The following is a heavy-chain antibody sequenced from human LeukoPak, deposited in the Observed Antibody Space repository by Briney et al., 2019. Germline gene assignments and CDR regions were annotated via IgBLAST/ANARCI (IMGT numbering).Heavy chain of an antibody. CDR2: ISGSGGST. CDR1: GFTFSNAW. CDR3: AKDRGVRGVRGGFDY. D-gene: IGHD3-10*01. J-gene: IGHJ4*02. V-gene: IGHV3-23*01. Sequence: GGSLRLSCAASGFTFSNAWMSWVRQAPGKGLEWVSAISGSGGSTYYADSVKGRFTISRDNSKNTLYLQMNSLRAEDTAVYYCAKDRGVRGVRGGFDYWGQGTLVTVSS.